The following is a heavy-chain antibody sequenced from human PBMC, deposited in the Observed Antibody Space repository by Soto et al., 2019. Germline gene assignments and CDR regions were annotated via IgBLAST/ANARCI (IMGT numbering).Heavy chain of an antibody. CDR1: GGSISSYY. D-gene: IGHD3-22*01. CDR2: IYYSGST. V-gene: IGHV4-59*08. J-gene: IGHJ4*02. Sequence: SETLSLTCTVSGGSISSYYWSWIRQPPGMGLEWIGYIYYSGSTYYNPSLKSRVTISVDTSKNQFSLKLSSVTAADTAVYYCARDDRTYYYDSSGYHRGDYFDYWGQGTLVTVSS. CDR3: ARDDRTYYYDSSGYHRGDYFDY.